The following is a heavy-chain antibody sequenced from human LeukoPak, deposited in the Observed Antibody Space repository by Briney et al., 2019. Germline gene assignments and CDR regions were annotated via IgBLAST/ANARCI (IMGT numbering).Heavy chain of an antibody. CDR3: AKAIRPTRLDY. CDR1: QFSVSTSY. V-gene: IGHV3-53*01. D-gene: IGHD5-12*01. CDR2: MYSGGSS. J-gene: IGHJ4*02. Sequence: GGSLRLSWAVCQFSVSTSYMSWVRQAPGKGLEWVSVMYSGGSSYNADSVKGRFTISRDNSKNTLYLQMDSLRVEDTAVYYCAKAIRPTRLDYWGQGTLVTVSS.